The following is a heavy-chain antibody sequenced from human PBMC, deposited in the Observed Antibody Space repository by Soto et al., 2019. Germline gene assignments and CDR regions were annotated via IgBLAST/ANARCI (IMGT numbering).Heavy chain of an antibody. CDR2: IHAGSDNT. CDR3: ARDYVKLGMDV. J-gene: IGHJ6*02. V-gene: IGHV1-3*01. D-gene: IGHD3-10*02. CDR1: GSTFTAIT. Sequence: QVQFVQSGAEVKEPGASVKVSWKASGSTFTAITLHWVRQAPGQRLEWMGCIHAGSDNTEYSQKFQDRLTITRDTSASIVYMELSSLRSEDTALYYCARDYVKLGMDVWGQGTTVTVSS.